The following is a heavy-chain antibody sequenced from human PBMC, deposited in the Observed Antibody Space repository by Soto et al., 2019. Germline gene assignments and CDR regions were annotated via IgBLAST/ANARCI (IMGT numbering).Heavy chain of an antibody. CDR2: IYWDDDK. CDR3: AHLFWSACGTRYYFAV. J-gene: IGHJ4*02. V-gene: IGHV2-5*02. D-gene: IGHD2-15*01. Sequence: QITLTESGPTLVKPTQTLTLTCTFSGFSFSTSAVGVGWIRQPPGKALEWLALIYWDDDKRYSPFLKSRLTIATATSADQVVRTMTTMDPVVSGTEYGAHLFWSACGTRYYFAVWGQGTLVTVSS. CDR1: GFSFSTSAVG.